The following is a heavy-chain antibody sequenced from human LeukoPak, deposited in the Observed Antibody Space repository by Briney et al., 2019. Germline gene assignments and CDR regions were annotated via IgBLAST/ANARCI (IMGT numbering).Heavy chain of an antibody. Sequence: SVKVSCKASGGTFSSYAISWVRQAPGQGLEWMGGIIPIFGTANYAQKFQGRVTITTDESTSTAYMELSSLRSEDTAVYYCARGSIAARPGYYYMDVWGKGTTVTVSS. CDR2: IIPIFGTA. CDR1: GGTFSSYA. D-gene: IGHD6-6*01. J-gene: IGHJ6*03. V-gene: IGHV1-69*05. CDR3: ARGSIAARPGYYYMDV.